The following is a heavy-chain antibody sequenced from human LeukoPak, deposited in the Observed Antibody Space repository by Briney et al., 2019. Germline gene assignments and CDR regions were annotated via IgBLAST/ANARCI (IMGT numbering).Heavy chain of an antibody. V-gene: IGHV4-34*01. CDR1: GGSFSGYY. CDR3: ARHRPRSYYYGSGSYFGFDY. Sequence: SETLSLTCAVYGGSFSGYYWSWIRQPPGKGLEWIGEINHSGSTNYNPSLKSRVTISVDTSKNQFSLKLSSVTAADTAVYYCARHRPRSYYYGSGSYFGFDYWGQGTLVTVSS. J-gene: IGHJ4*02. CDR2: INHSGST. D-gene: IGHD3-10*01.